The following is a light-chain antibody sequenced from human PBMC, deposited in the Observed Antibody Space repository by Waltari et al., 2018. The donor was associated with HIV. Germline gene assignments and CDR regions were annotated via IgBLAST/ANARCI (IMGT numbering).Light chain of an antibody. V-gene: IGLV2-11*01. J-gene: IGLJ3*02. Sequence: QSALTQPRSVSGSPGQSVTISCTGTSGALGNYTFFSWYQHHPGTAPKLIIYDVTKRPSGVPDRFSGSKSANTASLTISGLRADDEADYYCCAYAGGWVFGGGTKVTVL. CDR1: SGALGNYTF. CDR2: DVT. CDR3: CAYAGGWV.